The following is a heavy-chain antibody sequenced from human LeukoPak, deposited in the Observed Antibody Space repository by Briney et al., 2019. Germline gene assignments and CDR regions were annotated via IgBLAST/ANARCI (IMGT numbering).Heavy chain of an antibody. CDR3: AREVDQLIAGDWFDP. Sequence: VASVKVSCKTSGYIFTDYSVNWVRQAPGQGLEWMGWISAYNGNTNYAQKLQGRVTMTTDTSTSTAYMELRSLRSDDTAVYYCAREVDQLIAGDWFDPWGQGTLVTVSS. J-gene: IGHJ5*02. CDR1: GYIFTDYS. D-gene: IGHD2-2*01. V-gene: IGHV1-18*01. CDR2: ISAYNGNT.